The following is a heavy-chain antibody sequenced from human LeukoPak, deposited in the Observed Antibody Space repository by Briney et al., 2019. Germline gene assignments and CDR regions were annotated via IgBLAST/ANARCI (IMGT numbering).Heavy chain of an antibody. D-gene: IGHD3-22*01. Sequence: SETLSLTCTVSGGSISGTYYWSWIRQPPGKGLEWIGYIYYTGTTDSNPSLKSRVTISLDTSKNQFSLNLSSVTAADTAVYYCARNYDSSGYYYHGWFDPWGQGTLVTVSS. CDR2: IYYTGTT. J-gene: IGHJ5*02. V-gene: IGHV4-59*12. CDR1: GGSISGTYY. CDR3: ARNYDSSGYYYHGWFDP.